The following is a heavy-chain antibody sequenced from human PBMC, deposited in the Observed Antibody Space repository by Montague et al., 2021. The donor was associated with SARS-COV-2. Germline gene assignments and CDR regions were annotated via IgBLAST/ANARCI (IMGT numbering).Heavy chain of an antibody. CDR3: TSGREGNYNVIDV. Sequence: CAISGDSVSSNSATWNWVRQSPSRGLEWLGRTYYRSKWYNDYAVSVRGRVTINPDTSKNQFSLQLNSVTPEDTAIYYCTSGREGNYNVIDVRGQGTTVTVSS. CDR2: TYYRSKWYN. V-gene: IGHV6-1*01. J-gene: IGHJ6*02. CDR1: GDSVSSNSAT. D-gene: IGHD1-1*01.